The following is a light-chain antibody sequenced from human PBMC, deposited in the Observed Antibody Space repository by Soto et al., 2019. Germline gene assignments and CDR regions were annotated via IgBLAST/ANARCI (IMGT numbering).Light chain of an antibody. Sequence: QPVLTQPPSVSAAPGKKVTISCSGTIFDVGNNFVSWYQHFPGTAPKLLIYDDDRRPSGIPDRFSASKSGTSATLRIARVQTGDEADYYCASWDTDVSAVFGGGTKVTVL. CDR3: ASWDTDVSAV. V-gene: IGLV1-51*01. CDR1: IFDVGNNF. CDR2: DDD. J-gene: IGLJ2*01.